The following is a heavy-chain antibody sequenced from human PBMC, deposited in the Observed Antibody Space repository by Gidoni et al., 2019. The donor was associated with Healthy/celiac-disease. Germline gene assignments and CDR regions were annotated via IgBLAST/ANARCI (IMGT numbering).Heavy chain of an antibody. D-gene: IGHD2-2*02. CDR3: ARALTAAAIQVLAY. Sequence: QVQLVQSGAEVKKPGASVKVSCQASGYTFTGYYMHWVRQAPGQGREWMGWINPNSVGTTYAQKFQGWVTMTRDTSISTAYMELSRLRSDDTAVYYCARALTAAAIQVLAYWGQGTLVTVSS. CDR2: INPNSVGT. V-gene: IGHV1-2*04. J-gene: IGHJ4*02. CDR1: GYTFTGYY.